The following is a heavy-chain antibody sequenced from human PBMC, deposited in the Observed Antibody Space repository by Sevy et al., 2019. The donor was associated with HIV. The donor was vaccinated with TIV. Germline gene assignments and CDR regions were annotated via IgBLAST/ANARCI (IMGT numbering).Heavy chain of an antibody. V-gene: IGHV4-38-2*02. D-gene: IGHD3-10*01. CDR3: AGDSSNYYDSGSHYKTNVAGSAWFDP. CDR1: GYSINRNTY. J-gene: IGHJ5*02. CDR2: VHHGGST. Sequence: SETLSLTCTVSGYSINRNTYWGWIRQPPGKGLEWLGSVHHGGSTYYNPSLKSRVTISTDTSKNRFSLKLNSVTAADAAVYFCAGDSSNYYDSGSHYKTNVAGSAWFDPWGQGTLVTVSS.